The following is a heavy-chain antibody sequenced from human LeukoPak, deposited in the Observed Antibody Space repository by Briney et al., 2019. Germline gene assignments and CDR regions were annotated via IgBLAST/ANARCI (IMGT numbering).Heavy chain of an antibody. CDR2: LNPNSGDT. Sequence: ASVKVSCRASGYTFTAYYIHWVRQAPGQGLEWMGWLNPNSGDTSYAQNFQGRVTMTRDTPITTGYMELSRLNSDDTAVYFCAIGGQAHYFNYWGQGILVTVSS. D-gene: IGHD2-15*01. J-gene: IGHJ4*02. CDR3: AIGGQAHYFNY. V-gene: IGHV1-2*02. CDR1: GYTFTAYY.